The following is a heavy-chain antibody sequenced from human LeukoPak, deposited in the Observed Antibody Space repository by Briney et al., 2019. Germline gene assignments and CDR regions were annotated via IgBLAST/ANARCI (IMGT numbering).Heavy chain of an antibody. CDR1: GGSISNNNW. CDR2: IYYSGST. CDR3: ASRVITYYFDY. V-gene: IGHV4-39*01. D-gene: IGHD1-14*01. Sequence: SETLSLTCTISGGSISNNNWWSWVRQPPGKGLEWIGSIYYSGSTYYNPSLKSRVTISVDTSKNQFSLKLSSVTAADTAVYYCASRVITYYFDYWGQGTLVTVSS. J-gene: IGHJ4*02.